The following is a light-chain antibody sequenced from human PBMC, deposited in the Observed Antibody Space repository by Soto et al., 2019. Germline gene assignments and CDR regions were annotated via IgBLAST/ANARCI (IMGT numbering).Light chain of an antibody. J-gene: IGKJ2*01. CDR1: QSVSSSY. CDR2: GAS. V-gene: IGKV3-20*01. Sequence: EIVLTQAPGTPSLSPGERATLSCRASQSVSSSYLAWYQQKPGQAPRLLIYGASSRATGIPDRFSGSGSGTDFTLTIRRLEPEDFAVYYCQQYGSSPNTFGQGNKLEIK. CDR3: QQYGSSPNT.